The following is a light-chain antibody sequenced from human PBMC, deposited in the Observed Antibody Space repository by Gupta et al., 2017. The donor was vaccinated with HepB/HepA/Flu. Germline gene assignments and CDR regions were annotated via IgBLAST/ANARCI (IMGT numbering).Light chain of an antibody. V-gene: IGKV3-15*01. CDR3: QQESSCPIT. Sequence: EMVMTQSSATLSVSPGERVTLSCRASQSVNSNYLAWYQQKPGQAPRLLIYGSSTRATGIPARFSGSGSGTEFNLTISNLQSEDFAVYYCQQESSCPITFGQGTRVDIK. J-gene: IGKJ5*01. CDR2: GSS. CDR1: QSVNSNY.